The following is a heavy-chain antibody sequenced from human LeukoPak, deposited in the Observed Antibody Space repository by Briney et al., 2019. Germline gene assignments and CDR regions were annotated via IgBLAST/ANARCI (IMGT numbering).Heavy chain of an antibody. CDR1: GFTFSSYW. CDR2: IKQAGSKK. CDR3: ARDPPLGSCSTISCPHLDY. Sequence: PGGSLRLSCTASGFTFSSYWMNWVRQAQGKGPEWVANIKQAGSKKYYVDSVKGRFTISRDNAKNSLYLQMNSLRAEDTAVYYCARDPPLGSCSTISCPHLDYWGQGTLVTVSS. J-gene: IGHJ4*02. D-gene: IGHD2-2*01. V-gene: IGHV3-7*01.